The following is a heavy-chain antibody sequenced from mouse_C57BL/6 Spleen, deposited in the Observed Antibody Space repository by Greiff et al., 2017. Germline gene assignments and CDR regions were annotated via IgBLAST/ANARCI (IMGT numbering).Heavy chain of an antibody. D-gene: IGHD1-1*01. CDR1: GYAFSSSW. Sequence: VQLQQSGPELVKPGASVKISCKASGYAFSSSWMNWVKQRPGKGLEWIGRIYPGDGDTNYNGKFKGKATLTAAKSSSTAYMQLSSLASEDSAVYFFARRPYYKNYAMDYWGQGTSVTVSS. CDR3: ARRPYYKNYAMDY. J-gene: IGHJ4*01. CDR2: IYPGDGDT. V-gene: IGHV1-82*01.